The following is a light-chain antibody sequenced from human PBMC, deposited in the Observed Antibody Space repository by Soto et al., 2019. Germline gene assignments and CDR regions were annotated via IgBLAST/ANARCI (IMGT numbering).Light chain of an antibody. CDR3: SSFTSTSNYV. Sequence: QSALTQPASVSGSPGQSITISCTGTSNDVGGYNYVSWYQQHPGKAPKLMIYEVNNRPSGVSNRFSGSKSGNTASLTISGLQAEDEADYYCSSFTSTSNYVFGTGTKVTVL. CDR1: SNDVGGYNY. V-gene: IGLV2-14*01. CDR2: EVN. J-gene: IGLJ1*01.